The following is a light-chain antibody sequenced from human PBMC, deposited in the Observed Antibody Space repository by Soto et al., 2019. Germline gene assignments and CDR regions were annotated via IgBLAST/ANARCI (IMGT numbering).Light chain of an antibody. CDR3: QQNYSTTWT. Sequence: DIQMTQSPSSLSPSVGDRVTITCRASQDISTYLNWYQQKPGKAPKLLIYAASSLQSGVPSRFSGSGSETDFTLTISSLQPEDFATYSCQQNYSTTWTLGQGTKVESK. V-gene: IGKV1-39*01. CDR2: AAS. J-gene: IGKJ1*01. CDR1: QDISTY.